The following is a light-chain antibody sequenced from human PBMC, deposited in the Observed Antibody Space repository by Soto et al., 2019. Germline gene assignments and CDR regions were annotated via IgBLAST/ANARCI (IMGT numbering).Light chain of an antibody. CDR3: SSYTSSSTLV. J-gene: IGLJ2*01. Sequence: QSALTQPASVSGSPGQSITISCTGTSSDVGGYNFVSWYQQHPGKAPKLMIYDVSDRPSGLSDRFSGSKSGNTASLTISGLQAEDEADYYCSSYTSSSTLVVGGGTQLTV. CDR2: DVS. V-gene: IGLV2-14*03. CDR1: SSDVGGYNF.